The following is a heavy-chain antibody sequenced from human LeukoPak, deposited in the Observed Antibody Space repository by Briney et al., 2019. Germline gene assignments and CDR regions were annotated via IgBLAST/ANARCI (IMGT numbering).Heavy chain of an antibody. Sequence: SSETLSLTCTVSGGSISSYYWSWIRQPPGKGLEWIGYIYYSGSTNYNPSLKSRVTISVDTSKNQFSLKLSSVTAADTAVYYCARTVGRWRQTDWGQGTLVTVSS. CDR1: GGSISSYY. D-gene: IGHD5-24*01. CDR2: IYYSGST. V-gene: IGHV4-59*01. CDR3: ARTVGRWRQTD. J-gene: IGHJ4*02.